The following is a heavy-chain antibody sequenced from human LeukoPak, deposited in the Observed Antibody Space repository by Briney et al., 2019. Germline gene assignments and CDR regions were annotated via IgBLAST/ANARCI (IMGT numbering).Heavy chain of an antibody. CDR2: ISSDGSST. V-gene: IGHV3-74*03. J-gene: IGHJ4*02. CDR3: ARDQRVTGRPDIDY. CDR1: VFTYRNHW. D-gene: IGHD6-6*01. Sequence: GGSLSLSCAASVFTYRNHWMHWVRQTPAKGLVWVSRISSDGSSTTYADSVKGRFTISRDNAKNTLYLQMNNLRAEDTAMYYCARDQRVTGRPDIDYWGQETLVIVSS.